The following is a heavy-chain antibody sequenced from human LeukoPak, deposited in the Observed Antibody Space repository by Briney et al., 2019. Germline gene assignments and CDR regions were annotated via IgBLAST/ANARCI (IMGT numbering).Heavy chain of an antibody. Sequence: GASVKVSCKASGYTFTSYYMHWVRQAPGQGLEWMGIINPSGGSTSYAQKFQGRVTMTRDTSTSTVYMELSSLRSEDTAVYYCAHTLVGATDPFDYWGQGTLVTVSP. D-gene: IGHD1-26*01. CDR2: INPSGGST. CDR3: AHTLVGATDPFDY. V-gene: IGHV1-46*01. J-gene: IGHJ4*02. CDR1: GYTFTSYY.